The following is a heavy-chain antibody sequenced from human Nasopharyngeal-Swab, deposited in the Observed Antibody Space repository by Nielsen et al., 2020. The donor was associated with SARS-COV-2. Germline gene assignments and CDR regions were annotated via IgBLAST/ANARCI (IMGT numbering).Heavy chain of an antibody. CDR3: AGDRGGQLVGSYYYYYGMDV. V-gene: IGHV1-3*01. J-gene: IGHJ6*02. CDR2: INAGNGNT. D-gene: IGHD6-6*01. Sequence: ASVKVSCKASGYTFTSYAMHWVRQAPGQRLEWMGWINAGNGNTKYSQKFQGRVTITRDTSASTTYMELSSLRSEDTAVYYCAGDRGGQLVGSYYYYYGMDVWGQGTTVTVSS. CDR1: GYTFTSYA.